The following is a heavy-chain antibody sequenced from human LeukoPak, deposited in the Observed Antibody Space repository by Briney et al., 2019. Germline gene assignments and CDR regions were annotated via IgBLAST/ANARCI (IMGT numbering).Heavy chain of an antibody. V-gene: IGHV4-59*08. CDR1: GGSISSYF. D-gene: IGHD3-16*01. CDR3: ARRTGEAVWFDP. CDR2: IFYSGSA. Sequence: SDTLSLTCTVSGGSISSYFWSCMPAPPGRGVEGMGYIFYSGSAHYNPSLKSRVTISIDTSKNQFSLKLSSVTAADTAVYYCARRTGEAVWFDPWGQGTLVTVSS. J-gene: IGHJ5*02.